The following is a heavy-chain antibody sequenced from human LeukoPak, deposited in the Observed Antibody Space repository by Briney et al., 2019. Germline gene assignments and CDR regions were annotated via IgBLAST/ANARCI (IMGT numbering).Heavy chain of an antibody. J-gene: IGHJ6*02. CDR3: AKMDTAMVSYYYYYGMDV. Sequence: GGSLRLSCAASGFTFSSYGMHWVRQAPGKGLEWVAVISYDGSNKYYADSVKGRFTISRDNSKNTLYLQMNSLRAEDTAVYYCAKMDTAMVSYYYYYGMDVWGQGTTVTVSS. CDR2: ISYDGSNK. CDR1: GFTFSSYG. V-gene: IGHV3-30*18. D-gene: IGHD5-18*01.